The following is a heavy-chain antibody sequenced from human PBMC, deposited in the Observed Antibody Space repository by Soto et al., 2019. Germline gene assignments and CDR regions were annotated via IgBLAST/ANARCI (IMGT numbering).Heavy chain of an antibody. Sequence: QVQLVQSGGEVKQPGASVKVSCKATGYTFINSAIAWVRQAPGQGLEWMGWISPDNGNTNYAQSVQGRVTITTDTSTSTAYMEFRSLRFDDTAGYYCARDQSRGVWDYWGQGTLVTVST. J-gene: IGHJ4*02. V-gene: IGHV1-18*01. D-gene: IGHD3-16*01. CDR1: GYTFINSA. CDR3: ARDQSRGVWDY. CDR2: ISPDNGNT.